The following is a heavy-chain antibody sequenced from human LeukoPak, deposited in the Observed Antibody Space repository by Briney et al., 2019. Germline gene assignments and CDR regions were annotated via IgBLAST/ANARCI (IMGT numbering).Heavy chain of an antibody. Sequence: GGSLRLSCAASGFTFSSYSMNWVRQAPGKGLEWVSYISSSSSTIYYADSVKGRFTISRDNAKKSVYLQMNSLRVEDTAVYYCARAYSERYGLGYYYMDVWGKGTTVTISS. CDR3: ARAYSERYGLGYYYMDV. V-gene: IGHV3-48*04. D-gene: IGHD1-26*01. CDR1: GFTFSSYS. CDR2: ISSSSSTI. J-gene: IGHJ6*03.